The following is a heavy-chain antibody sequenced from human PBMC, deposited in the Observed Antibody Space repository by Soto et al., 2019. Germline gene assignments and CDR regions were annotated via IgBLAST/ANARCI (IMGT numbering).Heavy chain of an antibody. CDR1: GFTFSSYW. J-gene: IGHJ5*02. V-gene: IGHV3-7*01. Sequence: GGSLRLSCAASGFTFSSYWMSWVRQAPGKGLEWVANIKQDGSEKYYVDSVKGRFTISRDNAKNSLYLQMNSLRAEDTAVYYCARGSDCSSTSCYNWFDPWGQGTLVTVSS. D-gene: IGHD2-2*01. CDR3: ARGSDCSSTSCYNWFDP. CDR2: IKQDGSEK.